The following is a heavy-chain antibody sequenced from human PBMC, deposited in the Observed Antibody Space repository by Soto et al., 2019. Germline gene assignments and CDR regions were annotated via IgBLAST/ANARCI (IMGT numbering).Heavy chain of an antibody. D-gene: IGHD2-8*01. Sequence: SETLSLTCPFSGFSISSRIYCWGWIRQPPGKWLEWIGSIYYRGSTYYTPSLKSRVTISVDTSKNQFSLKLSSVTAADTAVYYCARHLFDIVLMVYAPPLGWFDPWGQGTLVTVSS. J-gene: IGHJ5*02. CDR1: GFSISSRIYC. CDR3: ARHLFDIVLMVYAPPLGWFDP. CDR2: IYYRGST. V-gene: IGHV4-39*01.